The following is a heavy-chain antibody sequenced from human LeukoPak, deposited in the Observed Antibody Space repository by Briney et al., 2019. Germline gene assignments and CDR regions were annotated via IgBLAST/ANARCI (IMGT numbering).Heavy chain of an antibody. Sequence: ASVKVSCKASGYTFTSYYMHWVRQAPGQGLEWMGIINPSGGSTSYAQKFQGRVTMTRDTSTSTVYMELSSLRSEDTAVYYCARDSYYDFWSGYSYYYYGMDVWGQGTTVTVSS. D-gene: IGHD3-3*01. CDR2: INPSGGST. CDR3: ARDSYYDFWSGYSYYYYGMDV. J-gene: IGHJ6*02. V-gene: IGHV1-46*01. CDR1: GYTFTSYY.